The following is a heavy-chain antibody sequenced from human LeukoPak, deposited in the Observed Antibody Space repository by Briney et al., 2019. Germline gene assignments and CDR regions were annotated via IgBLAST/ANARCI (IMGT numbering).Heavy chain of an antibody. CDR1: GFTFSSYE. CDR3: ARDGGLRYYFDY. CDR2: ISCSGSTI. V-gene: IGHV3-48*03. J-gene: IGHJ4*02. Sequence: GGSLRLSCAASGFTFSSYEMNWVRQAPGKGLEWVSYISCSGSTIYYADSVKGRFTISRDNAKNSLYLQMNSLRAEDTSVYYCARDGGLRYYFDYWGQGTLVTVSS. D-gene: IGHD5-12*01.